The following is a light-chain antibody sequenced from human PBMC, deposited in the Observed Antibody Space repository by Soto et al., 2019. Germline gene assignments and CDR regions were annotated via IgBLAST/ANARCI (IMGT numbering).Light chain of an antibody. CDR1: RIININ. J-gene: IGKJ2*01. CDR3: QQYDNWPPYT. CDR2: GAS. V-gene: IGKV3-15*01. Sequence: EIIMTQSPATQSASPGERVTLSCKASRIININLAWYQQKPGQAPRLLIYGASTRATGIPARFSGSGFGTEFTLIISSLQSEDSASSYCQQYDNWPPYTFGQGTKLEI.